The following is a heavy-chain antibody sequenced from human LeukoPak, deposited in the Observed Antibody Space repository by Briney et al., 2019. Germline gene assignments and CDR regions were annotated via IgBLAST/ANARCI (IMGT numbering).Heavy chain of an antibody. V-gene: IGHV3-23*01. CDR2: ISGSGDST. J-gene: IGHJ4*02. Sequence: QSGGSLRLSCSASGFIFRHYAVNWVRQSPGKGLEWVSGISGSGDSTYYADSVKGRFTVSRDNAKNSLYLQMNSLRAEDTAVYYCARVELTWEYSSSSCDYWGQGTLVTVSS. CDR1: GFIFRHYA. CDR3: ARVELTWEYSSSSCDY. D-gene: IGHD6-6*01.